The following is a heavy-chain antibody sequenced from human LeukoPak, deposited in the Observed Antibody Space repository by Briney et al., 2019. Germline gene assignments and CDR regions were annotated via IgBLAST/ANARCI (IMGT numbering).Heavy chain of an antibody. Sequence: AASAKVSCTASGYTFTSYAMHWVRQAPGQRLEWMGWINAGNGNTKYSQKFQGRVTITRDTSASTAYMELSSLRSEDTAVYYCARTGRVVVAATNWFDPWGQGTLVTVSS. D-gene: IGHD2-15*01. J-gene: IGHJ5*02. CDR1: GYTFTSYA. CDR3: ARTGRVVVAATNWFDP. CDR2: INAGNGNT. V-gene: IGHV1-3*01.